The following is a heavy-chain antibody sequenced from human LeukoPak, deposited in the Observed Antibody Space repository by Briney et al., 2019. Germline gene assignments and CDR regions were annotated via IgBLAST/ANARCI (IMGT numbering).Heavy chain of an antibody. CDR1: GGSISSYY. Sequence: SETLSLTCTVSGGSISSYYWSWIRQPPGKGLEWIGYIYYSGSTNYNPSLKSRVAISVDTSKNQFSLKLSSVTAADTAVYYCARGARKGDDYGGFFDYWGQGTLVTVSS. D-gene: IGHD4-17*01. J-gene: IGHJ4*02. CDR3: ARGARKGDDYGGFFDY. V-gene: IGHV4-59*12. CDR2: IYYSGST.